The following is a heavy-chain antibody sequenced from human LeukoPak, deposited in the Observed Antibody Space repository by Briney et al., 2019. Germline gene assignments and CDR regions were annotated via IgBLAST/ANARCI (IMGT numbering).Heavy chain of an antibody. V-gene: IGHV4-39*02. CDR1: GFTFSSYA. D-gene: IGHD3-16*01. CDR3: ARDIYTNYGAPGV. CDR2: VYYSGST. Sequence: GSLRLSCAASGFTFSSYAMSWIRQPPGKGLEWIGSVYYSGSTYYNPSLKSRVTISADTSKNQFSLMLSSVTAADTAVYYCARDIYTNYGAPGVWGQGTLVTVSS. J-gene: IGHJ4*02.